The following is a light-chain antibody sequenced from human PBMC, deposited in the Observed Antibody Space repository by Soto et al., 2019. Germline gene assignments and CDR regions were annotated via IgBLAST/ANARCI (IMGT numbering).Light chain of an antibody. CDR1: QSLTNSF. CDR2: GAS. V-gene: IGKV3-20*01. Sequence: EILLTQSPGALYLSPGDRATRSCRASQSLTNSFLAWYQQIPGQIPRLLIYGASIRATDIPDRFSGSGSGADFTLTISRLEPEDFAVYFCQQYGILPLSFGGGTKVEIK. CDR3: QQYGILPLS. J-gene: IGKJ4*01.